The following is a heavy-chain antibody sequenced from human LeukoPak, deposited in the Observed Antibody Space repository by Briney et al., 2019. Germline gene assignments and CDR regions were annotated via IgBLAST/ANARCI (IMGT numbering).Heavy chain of an antibody. CDR1: GFTFSSYA. Sequence: SGGSLRLSCAASGFTFSSYAMSWVRQAPGKGLEWVSAISGSGGSTYYADSVKGRFTISRDNSKNTLYLQMNSLRAEDTAIYYCAKSIHTSMVNRSSFDYWGQGTLVTVSS. D-gene: IGHD5-18*01. J-gene: IGHJ4*02. V-gene: IGHV3-23*01. CDR3: AKSIHTSMVNRSSFDY. CDR2: ISGSGGST.